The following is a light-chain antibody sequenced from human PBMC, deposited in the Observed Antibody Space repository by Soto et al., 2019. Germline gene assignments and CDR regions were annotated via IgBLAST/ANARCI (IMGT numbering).Light chain of an antibody. CDR3: QQYNNWPPAT. Sequence: EIVMTQSPATLSVSPGERATLSCRASQSVSSKLAWYQQKVGQAPRLLIYDTSTRATGIPARFSGSGSGTKFTLTISSLQSEDFAIYYCQQYNNWPPATFGQGTKVEI. CDR1: QSVSSK. CDR2: DTS. J-gene: IGKJ1*01. V-gene: IGKV3-15*01.